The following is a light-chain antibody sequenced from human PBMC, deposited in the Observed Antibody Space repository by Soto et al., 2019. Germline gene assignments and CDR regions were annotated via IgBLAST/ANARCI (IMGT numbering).Light chain of an antibody. Sequence: DIQMTQSPSTLSASVGDRVTITCRASQRISSWLAWYQQKPGKAPNLLIYDASSLESGVPSRFSGSGSGTDFTLAISSLQPEDSATYYCLQDINYPWTFGQGTKVDIK. CDR1: QRISSW. J-gene: IGKJ1*01. V-gene: IGKV1-5*01. CDR3: LQDINYPWT. CDR2: DAS.